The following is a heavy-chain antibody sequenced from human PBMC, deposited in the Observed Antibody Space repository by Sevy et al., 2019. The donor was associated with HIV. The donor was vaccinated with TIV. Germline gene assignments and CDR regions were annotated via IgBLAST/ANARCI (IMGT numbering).Heavy chain of an antibody. Sequence: GGSLRLSCAASGFTVSSNYMSWVRQAPGKGLEWVSVIYSGGSTYYADSVKGRFTISRDNSKNTLYLQMNSLRAEDTDVYYCARDYMGAHEDTAMVTRYFDYWGQGTLVTVSS. D-gene: IGHD5-18*01. CDR1: GFTVSSNY. J-gene: IGHJ4*02. CDR3: ARDYMGAHEDTAMVTRYFDY. CDR2: IYSGGST. V-gene: IGHV3-53*01.